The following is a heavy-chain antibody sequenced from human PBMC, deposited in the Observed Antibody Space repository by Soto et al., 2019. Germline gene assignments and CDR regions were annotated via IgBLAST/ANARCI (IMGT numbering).Heavy chain of an antibody. CDR1: GFTFSEYN. V-gene: IGHV3-30*04. CDR2: ISSDGSNK. Sequence: GSLRLSCAASGFTFSEYNMHWVRQPPGKGLEWVALISSDGSNKYYADSVKGRFTVSRDNSKSTLYLQVNSLRLEDTAVYYCARDPLQNCTSDSCYDRGYTWFDPWGQGTLVTVSS. D-gene: IGHD2-2*01. J-gene: IGHJ5*02. CDR3: ARDPLQNCTSDSCYDRGYTWFDP.